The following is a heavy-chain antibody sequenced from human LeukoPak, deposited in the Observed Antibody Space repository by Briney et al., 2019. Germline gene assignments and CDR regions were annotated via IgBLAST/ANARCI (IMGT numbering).Heavy chain of an antibody. CDR2: ISSSGSTR. J-gene: IGHJ5*02. V-gene: IGHV3-48*03. Sequence: PGGSLRLSCAASGFTFSGFEMNWVRQAPGKGLEWVSYISSSGSTRYYADSVGGRFTVSRDNAKNSLYLQMNSLRAEDTAVYYCARDPVNCGGDCYQAWGQGTLVTVSS. CDR3: ARDPVNCGGDCYQA. CDR1: GFTFSGFE. D-gene: IGHD2-21*02.